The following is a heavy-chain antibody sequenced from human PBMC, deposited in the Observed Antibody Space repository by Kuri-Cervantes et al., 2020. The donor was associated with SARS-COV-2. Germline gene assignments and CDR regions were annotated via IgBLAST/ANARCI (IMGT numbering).Heavy chain of an antibody. V-gene: IGHV6-1*01. CDR2: TYYRSKWYN. D-gene: IGHD2-21*01. Sequence: SCAISGDSVSSNSAAWNWIRQSPSRGLEWLGRTYYRSKWYNDYAVSVKSRITINPDTSKNQFSLKLSSVTAADTAVYYCARREFPLNWSDPWGQGTLVTVSS. J-gene: IGHJ5*02. CDR3: ARREFPLNWSDP. CDR1: GDSVSSNSAA.